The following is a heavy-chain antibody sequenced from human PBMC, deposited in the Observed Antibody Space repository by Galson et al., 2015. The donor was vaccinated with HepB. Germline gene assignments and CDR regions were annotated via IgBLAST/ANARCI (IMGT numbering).Heavy chain of an antibody. CDR2: INPNSGGT. Sequence: SVKVSCKASGYTFTGYYMHWVRQAPGQGLEWMGWINPNSGGTNYAQKFQGRVTMTRDTSISTAYMELSRLRSDDTAVYYCARDLGGKVYYYMDVWGKGTTVTVSS. V-gene: IGHV1-2*02. J-gene: IGHJ6*03. CDR3: ARDLGGKVYYYMDV. D-gene: IGHD4-23*01. CDR1: GYTFTGYY.